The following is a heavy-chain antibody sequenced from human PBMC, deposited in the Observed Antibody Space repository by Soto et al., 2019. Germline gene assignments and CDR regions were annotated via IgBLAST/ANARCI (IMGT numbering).Heavy chain of an antibody. D-gene: IGHD6-13*01. CDR2: MNPINGAT. Sequence: QVQLVQSGAEAKQSGASVKVSCKASGYDFTAYDINWVRQASGQGLEWMGWMNPINGATGTARRFQGRVSLSRNTATGTAYLELTSLRSYDTAVYYCGRGPSPRAPAGGTPYYYAMDVWGQGTTVTVSS. CDR1: GYDFTAYD. J-gene: IGHJ6*02. V-gene: IGHV1-8*02. CDR3: GRGPSPRAPAGGTPYYYAMDV.